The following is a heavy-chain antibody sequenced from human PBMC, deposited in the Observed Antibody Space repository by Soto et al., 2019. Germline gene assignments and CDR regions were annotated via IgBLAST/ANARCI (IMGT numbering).Heavy chain of an antibody. CDR3: ARHVPAAGYYYGMDV. D-gene: IGHD2-2*01. CDR2: IIPIFGTA. Sequence: QVQLVQSGAEVKKPGSSVKVSCKASGGTFSSYAISWVRQAPGQGLEWMGGIIPIFGTANYAQKFQGRVTITADESTSTDYMELSSLRSEDTAVSYCARHVPAAGYYYGMDVWGQGTTVTVSS. J-gene: IGHJ6*02. CDR1: GGTFSSYA. V-gene: IGHV1-69*12.